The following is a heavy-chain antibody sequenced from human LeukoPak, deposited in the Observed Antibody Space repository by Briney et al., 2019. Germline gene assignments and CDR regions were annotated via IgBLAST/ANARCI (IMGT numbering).Heavy chain of an antibody. CDR2: ISYDGSNK. Sequence: GGPLRLSCAASGFTFSSYATHGVRQAPGKGLEWVAVISYDGSNKYYADSVKGRFTISRDNSKNTLYLQINSLRAEDTAVYYCARDRGITTCVGAFDIWGQGTMATVSS. J-gene: IGHJ3*02. D-gene: IGHD3-22*01. V-gene: IGHV3-30-3*01. CDR1: GFTFSSYA. CDR3: ARDRGITTCVGAFDI.